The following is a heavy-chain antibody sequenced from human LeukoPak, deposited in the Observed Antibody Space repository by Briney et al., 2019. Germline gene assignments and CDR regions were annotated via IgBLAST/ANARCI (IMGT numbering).Heavy chain of an antibody. Sequence: GESLKISCKGSGYSFTSNWIAWVRQMPGKGLEWMGIIYPGDSDTRYSPSFQGQVTISADKSISTAYLQWSSLKASDTAMYYCARQSVGATTHFDYWGQGTLVTVSS. J-gene: IGHJ4*02. CDR1: GYSFTSNW. D-gene: IGHD1-26*01. CDR3: ARQSVGATTHFDY. V-gene: IGHV5-51*01. CDR2: IYPGDSDT.